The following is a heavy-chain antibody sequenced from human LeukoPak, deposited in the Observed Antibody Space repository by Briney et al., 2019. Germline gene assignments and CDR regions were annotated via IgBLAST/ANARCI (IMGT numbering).Heavy chain of an antibody. J-gene: IGHJ6*03. CDR2: IIPIFGAA. V-gene: IGHV1-69*13. CDR3: ARSRRDNYYMDV. CDR1: GGTFSSNG. Sequence: GASVKVSCKASGGTFSSNGISWVRQAPGQGLEWMGGIIPIFGAANYAQKFQGRVTITADESTSTAYMELSSLRSDDTAVYYCARSRRDNYYMDVWGKGTTVTISS.